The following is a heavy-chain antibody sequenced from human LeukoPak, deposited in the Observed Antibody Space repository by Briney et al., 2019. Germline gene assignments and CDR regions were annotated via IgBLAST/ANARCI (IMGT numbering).Heavy chain of an antibody. CDR1: GDSISGYY. CDR3: ARGLRDEERHYGYYYMDV. V-gene: IGHV4-4*09. Sequence: SETLSLTCTVSGDSISGYYGSWIRQPPGKGLQWIGYFYTSANTNYNPSLKSRVTMSVDTSKNQFSLKLSSVTAADTAVYYCARGLRDEERHYGYYYMDVWGKGTTVTVSS. D-gene: IGHD3-22*01. CDR2: FYTSANT. J-gene: IGHJ6*03.